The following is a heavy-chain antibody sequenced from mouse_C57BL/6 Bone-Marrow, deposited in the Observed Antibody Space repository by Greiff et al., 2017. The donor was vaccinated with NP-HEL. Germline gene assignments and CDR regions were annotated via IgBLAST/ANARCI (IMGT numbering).Heavy chain of an antibody. J-gene: IGHJ3*01. CDR3: ARAIIRLGAWFAY. CDR2: ISSGSSTI. CDR1: GFTFSDYG. V-gene: IGHV5-17*01. D-gene: IGHD1-1*01. Sequence: EVHLVESGGGLVKPGGSLKLSCAASGFTFSDYGMHWVRQAPEKGLEWVAYISSGSSTIYYADTVKGRFTISRDNAKNTRFLQMTSLRSEDTAMYYCARAIIRLGAWFAYWGQGTLVTVSA.